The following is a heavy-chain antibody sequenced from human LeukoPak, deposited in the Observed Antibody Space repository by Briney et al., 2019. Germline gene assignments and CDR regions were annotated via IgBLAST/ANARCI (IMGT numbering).Heavy chain of an antibody. CDR2: IYYSGST. Sequence: PSETLSLTCTVSGGSISSYYWSWIRQPPGKGLEWIGYIYYSGSTNYNPSLKSRVTISVDTSKNQFSLKLSSVTAADTAIYYCARHRLGMFNAFDIWGQGTMVTVSS. CDR3: ARHRLGMFNAFDI. J-gene: IGHJ3*02. D-gene: IGHD7-27*01. V-gene: IGHV4-59*08. CDR1: GGSISSYY.